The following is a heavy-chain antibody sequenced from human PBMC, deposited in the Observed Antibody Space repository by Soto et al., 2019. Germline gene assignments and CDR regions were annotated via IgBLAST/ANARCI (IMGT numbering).Heavy chain of an antibody. CDR1: GGSFSGYY. V-gene: IGHV4-34*01. J-gene: IGHJ4*02. CDR3: ARAPHSSSWYYFDY. D-gene: IGHD6-13*01. Sequence: SETLSLTCAVYGGSFSGYYWSWIRQPPGKGLEWIGEINHSGSTNYNPSLKSRVTISVDTSKNQFSLKLSSVTAADTAVYYCARAPHSSSWYYFDYWGQGTLVTVSS. CDR2: INHSGST.